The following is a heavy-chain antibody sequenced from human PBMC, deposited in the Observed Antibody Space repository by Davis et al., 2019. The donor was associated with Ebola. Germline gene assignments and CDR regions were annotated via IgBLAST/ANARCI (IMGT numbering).Heavy chain of an antibody. CDR3: ARQEDLRYDYIWGSYNYFDY. D-gene: IGHD3-16*01. J-gene: IGHJ4*02. V-gene: IGHV5-51*01. CDR2: IYPGDSDT. CDR1: GYSFTSYW. Sequence: GESLKISCKGSGYSFTSYWIGWVRQMPGKGLEWMGIIYPGDSDTRYSPSFQGQVTISADKSISTAYLQWSSLKASDTAMYYCARQEDLRYDYIWGSYNYFDYWGQGILVTVSS.